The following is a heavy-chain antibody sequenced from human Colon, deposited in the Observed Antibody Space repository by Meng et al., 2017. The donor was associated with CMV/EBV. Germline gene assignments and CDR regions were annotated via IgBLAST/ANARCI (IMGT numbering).Heavy chain of an antibody. CDR2: INHSGST. J-gene: IGHJ5*02. CDR1: GGSFSGYY. CDR3: ARAGRGWFDP. Sequence: SETLSLTCAVYGGSFSGYYRSWIRQPPGKGLEWIGEINHSGSTNYNPSLKSRVTISVDTSKNQFSLKLSSVTAADTAVYYCARAGRGWFDPWGQGTLVTVSS. D-gene: IGHD1-26*01. V-gene: IGHV4-34*01.